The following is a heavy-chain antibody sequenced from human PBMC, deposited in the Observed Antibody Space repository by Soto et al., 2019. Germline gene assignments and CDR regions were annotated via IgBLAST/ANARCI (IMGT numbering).Heavy chain of an antibody. J-gene: IGHJ5*02. CDR3: ARRTAGGSGTYYNPWFDP. CDR2: INHSGTT. CDR1: GGSFSGYY. Sequence: PSETLSLTCAVYGGSFSGYYWSWIRQPPGRGLEWIGEINHSGTTNNNPSLKSRVTISVDTSKNQFSLKVSSVTAADTAVYYCARRTAGGSGTYYNPWFDPWGQGTLVTVSS. V-gene: IGHV4-34*01. D-gene: IGHD3-10*01.